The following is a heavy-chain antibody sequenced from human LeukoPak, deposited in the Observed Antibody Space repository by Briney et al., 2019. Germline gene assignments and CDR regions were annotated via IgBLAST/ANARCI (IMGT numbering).Heavy chain of an antibody. CDR1: GFTVSSNY. V-gene: IGHV3-66*01. D-gene: IGHD2-15*01. CDR3: ARGLMVVAATHPYYFDY. Sequence: GXLRLSCAASGFTVSSNYLSWVRQAPGKGLEWVSVIYSGGSTYYSDSVKGRFTISRDNSKKKLYLQMKSLRAEDTAVYHCARGLMVVAATHPYYFDYWGQGTLVTXXS. CDR2: IYSGGST. J-gene: IGHJ4*02.